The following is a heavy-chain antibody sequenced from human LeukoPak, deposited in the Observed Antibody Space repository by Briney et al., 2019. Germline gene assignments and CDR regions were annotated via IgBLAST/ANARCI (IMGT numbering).Heavy chain of an antibody. D-gene: IGHD6-19*01. Sequence: GGSLRLSCAASGFTITTNYMNWVRQAPGKGLEWVSVIYGDDETNYADSVKGRFTISRDNSKNTLYLQMNSLRAEDTAVYYCARESFIAVAGTFDYWGQGTLVTVSS. CDR2: IYGDDET. CDR3: ARESFIAVAGTFDY. V-gene: IGHV3-53*05. J-gene: IGHJ4*02. CDR1: GFTITTNY.